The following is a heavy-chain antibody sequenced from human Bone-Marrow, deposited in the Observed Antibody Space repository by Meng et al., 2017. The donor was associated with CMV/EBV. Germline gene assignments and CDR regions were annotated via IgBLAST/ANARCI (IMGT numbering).Heavy chain of an antibody. V-gene: IGHV1-46*01. CDR3: ARGYSYVDAFDI. J-gene: IGHJ3*02. D-gene: IGHD5-18*01. Sequence: ASVKVSCKASGYTFTSYYMHWVRQAPGQGLEWMGIINPSGGSTSYAQKFQGRVTMTEDTSTDTAYMELSSLRSKDTAVYYCARGYSYVDAFDIWGQGTMVTVSS. CDR1: GYTFTSYY. CDR2: INPSGGST.